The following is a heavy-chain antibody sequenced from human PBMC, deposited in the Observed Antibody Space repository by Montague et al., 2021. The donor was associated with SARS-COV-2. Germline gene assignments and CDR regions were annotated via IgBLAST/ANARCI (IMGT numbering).Heavy chain of an antibody. CDR1: GYIFSSYS. CDR2: ISTYDYET. D-gene: IGHD2-15*01. J-gene: IGHJ3*02. Sequence: SVKVSCKASGYIFSSYSISWVRQAPGQGLEWMGWISTYDYETNYAQMVQGRVTVTTDTSTSTVYMELRSLRSDDTAVYYCARDWYCRGGRCHNTFDIWGQGTLVTVSS. CDR3: ARDWYCRGGRCHNTFDI. V-gene: IGHV1-18*01.